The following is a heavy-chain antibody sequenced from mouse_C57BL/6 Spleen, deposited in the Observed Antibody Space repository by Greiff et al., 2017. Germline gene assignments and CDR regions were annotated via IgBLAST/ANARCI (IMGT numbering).Heavy chain of an antibody. V-gene: IGHV5-4*01. CDR2: ISDGGSYT. CDR1: GFTFSSYA. CDR3: ARDGGYDYDGAWFAY. J-gene: IGHJ3*01. D-gene: IGHD2-4*01. Sequence: EVQLVESGGGLVKPGGSLKLSCAASGFTFSSYAMSWVRQTPEKRLEWVATISDGGSYTYYPDNVKGRFTISRDNAKNNLYLQMSHLKSEDTAIYYCARDGGYDYDGAWFAYWGQGTLVTVSA.